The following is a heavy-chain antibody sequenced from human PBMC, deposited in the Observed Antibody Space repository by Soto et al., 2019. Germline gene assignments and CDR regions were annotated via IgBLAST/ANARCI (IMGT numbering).Heavy chain of an antibody. Sequence: GGSLRLSCAASGFTFSNSGIHWVRQAPGKGLEWVAVVSYNGGNQYYADSVRGRFTISRDNSKSTLYLEMNSLRVEDTAAYYCAKDYSGMTPLHFYGMDVWGQGTTVTV. D-gene: IGHD2-15*01. CDR1: GFTFSNSG. V-gene: IGHV3-30*18. J-gene: IGHJ6*02. CDR3: AKDYSGMTPLHFYGMDV. CDR2: VSYNGGNQ.